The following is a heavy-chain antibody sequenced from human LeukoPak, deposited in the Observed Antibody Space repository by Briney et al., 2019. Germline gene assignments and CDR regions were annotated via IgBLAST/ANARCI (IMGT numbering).Heavy chain of an antibody. CDR1: GGTFSSYA. V-gene: IGHV1-69*06. D-gene: IGHD6-13*01. CDR3: AREERWSGSSSGNDAFDI. CDR2: IIPIFGTA. Sequence: SVKVSCKASGGTFSSYAISWVRQAPGQGLEWMGGIIPIFGTANYAQKFQGRVTITADKSTSTAYMELSSLRSEDTAVYYCAREERWSGSSSGNDAFDIWGQGTMVTVSS. J-gene: IGHJ3*02.